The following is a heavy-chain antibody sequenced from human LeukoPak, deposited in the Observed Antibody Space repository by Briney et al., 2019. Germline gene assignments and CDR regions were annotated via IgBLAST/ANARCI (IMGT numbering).Heavy chain of an antibody. D-gene: IGHD3-22*01. Sequence: SETLSLTCAVYGGSFSGYYWNWIRQPPGKGLEWIGEINHSGSTNYNPSLKSRVTISVDTSKNQFSLKLSSVTAADTAVYYCARGSAYYYDSSGFMWGQGTLVTVSS. CDR2: INHSGST. J-gene: IGHJ4*02. CDR3: ARGSAYYYDSSGFM. CDR1: GGSFSGYY. V-gene: IGHV4-34*01.